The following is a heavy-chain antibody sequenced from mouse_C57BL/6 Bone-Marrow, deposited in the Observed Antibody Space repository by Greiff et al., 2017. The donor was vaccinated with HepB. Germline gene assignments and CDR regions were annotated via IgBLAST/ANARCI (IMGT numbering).Heavy chain of an antibody. CDR1: GYTFTSYW. V-gene: IGHV1-69*01. D-gene: IGHD1-1*01. CDR3: ARSLLRYAMDY. CDR2: IDPSDSYT. Sequence: QVQLQQPGAELVMPGASVKLSCKASGYTFTSYWMHWVKQRPGQGLEWIGEIDPSDSYTNYNQKFKGKSTLTVDKSSSTAYMQLSSLTSEDSAVYYCARSLLRYAMDYWGQRTSVTVSS. J-gene: IGHJ4*01.